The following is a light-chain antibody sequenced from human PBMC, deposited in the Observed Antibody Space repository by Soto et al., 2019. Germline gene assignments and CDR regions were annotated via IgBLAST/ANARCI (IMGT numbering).Light chain of an antibody. CDR1: QSVSGY. V-gene: IGKV3-11*01. J-gene: IGKJ4*01. CDR3: QQRSNWPYLT. Sequence: EIVLTQSPDTLSLSPGERATLSCRASQSVSGYLGWYQQKPGQAPRLLIYDASNRAYGVPARFLGSGSGTNITLTIASLEPDDFAVYYCQQRSNWPYLTFGGGTRV. CDR2: DAS.